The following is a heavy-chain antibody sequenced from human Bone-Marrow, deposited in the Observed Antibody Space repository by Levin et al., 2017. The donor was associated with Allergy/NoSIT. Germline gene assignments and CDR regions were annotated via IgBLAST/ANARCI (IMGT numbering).Heavy chain of an antibody. CDR3: ARALPDYEILTGYST. V-gene: IGHV3-21*01. CDR1: GFTFSSYS. Sequence: GGSLRLSCAASGFTFSSYSMNWVRQAPGKGLEWVSSISSSSSYIYYADSVKGRFTISRDNAKNSLYLQMNSLRAEDTAVYYCARALPDYEILTGYSTWGQGTLVTVSS. J-gene: IGHJ5*02. CDR2: ISSSSSYI. D-gene: IGHD3-9*01.